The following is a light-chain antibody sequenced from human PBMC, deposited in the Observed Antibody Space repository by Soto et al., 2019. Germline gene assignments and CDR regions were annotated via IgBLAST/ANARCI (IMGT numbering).Light chain of an antibody. Sequence: DIQRTQSPSSLSAAIRDRVTITCRASQSIKNYLNWYQHKPGAAPKLLIFGASNLESGVPSRFSGSGSWTEFTLTISSLQPDDFATYYCQQYNSHPWTFGQGTKVDIK. CDR1: QSIKNY. V-gene: IGKV1-5*01. J-gene: IGKJ1*01. CDR2: GAS. CDR3: QQYNSHPWT.